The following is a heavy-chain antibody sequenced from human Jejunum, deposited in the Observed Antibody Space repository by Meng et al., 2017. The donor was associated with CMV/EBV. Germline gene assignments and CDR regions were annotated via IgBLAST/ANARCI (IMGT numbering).Heavy chain of an antibody. CDR3: VRDPSWKSRDAFDI. CDR1: GFHFRSYW. CDR2: INSDGTYT. D-gene: IGHD1-1*01. V-gene: IGHV3-74*01. Sequence: GFHFRSYWLHWDRQAPGKGLVGVSRINSDGTYTSYADSVKGRFTISRDNAKNTLFLQMNSLSVEDTALYYCVRDPSWKSRDAFDIWGQGTMVTVSS. J-gene: IGHJ3*02.